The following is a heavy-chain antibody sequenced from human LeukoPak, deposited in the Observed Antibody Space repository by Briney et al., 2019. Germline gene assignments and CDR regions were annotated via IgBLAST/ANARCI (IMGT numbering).Heavy chain of an antibody. CDR2: IYESGSA. CDR3: ARRASIRYFDWLLWAFDI. J-gene: IGHJ3*02. V-gene: IGHV4-39*01. CDR1: GGSISSSFNY. Sequence: SETLSLTCTVSGGSISSSFNYWAWIRQPPGKGLEWIGSIYESGSAYYNPSLKSRVTISVDTSKNQFSLKLSSVTAADTAVYYCARRASIRYFDWLLWAFDIWGQGTMVTVSS. D-gene: IGHD3-9*01.